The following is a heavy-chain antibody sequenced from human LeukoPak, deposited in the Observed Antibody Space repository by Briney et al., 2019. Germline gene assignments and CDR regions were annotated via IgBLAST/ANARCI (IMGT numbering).Heavy chain of an antibody. CDR2: IYYSGST. D-gene: IGHD3-22*01. CDR3: ARVSITMIGNDAVDI. Sequence: SETLSLTCTVSGGSISSYYWSWIRQPAGKGLEWIGYIYYSGSTSYNPSLKSRVTISVDTSKNQFSLKLSSVTAADTAVYYCARVSITMIGNDAVDIWGQGTMVTVSS. CDR1: GGSISSYY. V-gene: IGHV4-59*01. J-gene: IGHJ3*02.